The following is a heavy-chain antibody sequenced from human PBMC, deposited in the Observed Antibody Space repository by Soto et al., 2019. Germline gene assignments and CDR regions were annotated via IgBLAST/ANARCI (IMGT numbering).Heavy chain of an antibody. CDR3: ALKECYFATVTYYNVRWFDP. J-gene: IGHJ5*02. D-gene: IGHD3-10*01. Sequence: GPTLVNPTQSLSPTCTFSIFSLNRSGVGVAWIRQPPGKALGWLALVYWSDEKRYSPSLKNRLTITKDTSKNEVVLTMTNMDPLDTATYYCALKECYFATVTYYNVRWFDPWGQGILVTVSS. CDR2: VYWSDEK. V-gene: IGHV2-5*01. CDR1: IFSLNRSGVG.